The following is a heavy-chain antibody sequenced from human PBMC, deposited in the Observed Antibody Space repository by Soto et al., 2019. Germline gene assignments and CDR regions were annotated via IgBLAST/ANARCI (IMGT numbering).Heavy chain of an antibody. D-gene: IGHD3-3*01. CDR1: GFTFSSYA. CDR3: ASLGVYYDFWSGYVPGMDV. J-gene: IGHJ6*02. V-gene: IGHV3-30-3*01. Sequence: QVQLVESGGGVVQPGRSLRLSCAASGFTFSSYAMHWVRQAPGKGLEWVAVISYDGSNKYYADSVKGRFTISRDNYKNTLYLQMNSLRAEDTAVYYCASLGVYYDFWSGYVPGMDVWGQGTTVTVSS. CDR2: ISYDGSNK.